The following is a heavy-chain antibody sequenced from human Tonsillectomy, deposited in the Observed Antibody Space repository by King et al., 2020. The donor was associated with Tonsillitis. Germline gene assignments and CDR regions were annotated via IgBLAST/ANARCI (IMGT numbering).Heavy chain of an antibody. CDR3: ATVSPPGVMAAVIAAVLPLDS. D-gene: IGHD3-16*01. J-gene: IGHJ3*02. V-gene: IGHV3-33*08. Sequence: VQLVESGGGVVQPGRSLRLSCAASGFTFSRYGMHWVRQAPGKGLEWVAVIWYDGSYKFYADSVKGRFTISRDNSNNTLYLQMNSLRAEDTAVYYCATVSPPGVMAAVIAAVLPLDSWGQGAMVTVSS. CDR2: IWYDGSYK. CDR1: GFTFSRYG.